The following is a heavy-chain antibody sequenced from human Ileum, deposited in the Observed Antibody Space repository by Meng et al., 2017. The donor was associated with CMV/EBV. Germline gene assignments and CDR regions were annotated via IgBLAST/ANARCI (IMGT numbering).Heavy chain of an antibody. D-gene: IGHD6-19*01. Sequence: SETLSLTCSVPGDSFTDYYWSWFRQPPGKGLQYIGYAYSSGSTVYNPSLKSRVTISLDTSKKQVSLKLTSVTTADTAIYYCAREQWLVHYFDSWGQGTRVTVSS. V-gene: IGHV4-59*01. CDR1: GDSFTDYY. CDR2: AYSSGST. J-gene: IGHJ4*02. CDR3: AREQWLVHYFDS.